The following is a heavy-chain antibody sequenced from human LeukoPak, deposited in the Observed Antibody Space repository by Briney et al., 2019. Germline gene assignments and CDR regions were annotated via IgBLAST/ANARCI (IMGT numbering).Heavy chain of an antibody. D-gene: IGHD6-19*01. CDR1: GFTFSSYY. J-gene: IGHJ4*02. CDR2: INSDGSTT. V-gene: IGHV3-74*01. CDR3: ARDRPGYSSGWY. Sequence: GGSLRLSCAASGFTFSSYYMHWVRQAPGKGLVWVSRINSDGSTTNYADSVKGRFTISRDNAKNTLYLQMNSLRAEDTAVYYCARDRPGYSSGWYWGQGTLVTVSS.